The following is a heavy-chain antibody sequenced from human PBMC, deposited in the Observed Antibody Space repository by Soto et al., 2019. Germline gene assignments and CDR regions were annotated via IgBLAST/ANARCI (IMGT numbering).Heavy chain of an antibody. CDR2: VASKPEGYTT. Sequence: EVQLVESGGGLVQPGGSLKLSCAASGFTFSDSAIHWVRQAPGKGLEWVGRVASKPEGYTTTYGASVKGRVTISRDDSQNTAYLPMNSLKTEDTAVYYCSKYSGSLRIPAALGPGTLGTVSS. CDR1: GFTFSDSA. D-gene: IGHD1-26*01. V-gene: IGHV3-73*02. CDR3: SKYSGSLRIPAA. J-gene: IGHJ5*02.